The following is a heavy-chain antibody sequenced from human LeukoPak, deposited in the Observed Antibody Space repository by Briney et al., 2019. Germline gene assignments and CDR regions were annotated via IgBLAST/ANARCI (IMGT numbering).Heavy chain of an antibody. CDR1: GGSISSSSYY. J-gene: IGHJ4*02. CDR3: ARRSTDENYYDSSGYTYYFDY. V-gene: IGHV4-39*01. Sequence: KASETQSLTCTVSGGSISSSSYYWGWIRQPPGKGLEWIGSIYYSGSTYYNPSLKSRVTISVDTSKNQFSLKLSSVTAADTAVYYCARRSTDENYYDSSGYTYYFDYWGQGTLVTVSS. D-gene: IGHD3-22*01. CDR2: IYYSGST.